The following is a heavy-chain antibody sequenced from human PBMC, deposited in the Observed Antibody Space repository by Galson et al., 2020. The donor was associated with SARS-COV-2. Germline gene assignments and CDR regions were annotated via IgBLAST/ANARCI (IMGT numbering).Heavy chain of an antibody. V-gene: IGHV3-30*03. J-gene: IGHJ4*02. CDR3: ARGLRVWWLSCDS. CDR1: GFTFSSHG. D-gene: IGHD5-12*01. Sequence: SCAASGFTFSSHGMHWVRQAPGKGLEWVAVTSYDGSNEYYADSVKGRFTISRDNSKNTLYLQMNSLRDDDTAVYYCARGLRVWWLSCDSWGQGTLVTVSS. CDR2: TSYDGSNE.